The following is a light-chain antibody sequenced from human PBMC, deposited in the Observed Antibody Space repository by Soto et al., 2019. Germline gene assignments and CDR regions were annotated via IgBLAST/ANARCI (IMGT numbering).Light chain of an antibody. CDR3: SSYTSSSTYV. CDR2: DVS. CDR1: SSDVGGYHY. J-gene: IGLJ1*01. Sequence: QSALTQPASVSGSPGQSITISCTGTSSDVGGYHYVSWYEQHPGKAPKLVIYDVSNRPSGVSNRFSGSKSGNTASLTISGLQAEDEADYYCSSYTSSSTYVFGTGTKVTVL. V-gene: IGLV2-14*01.